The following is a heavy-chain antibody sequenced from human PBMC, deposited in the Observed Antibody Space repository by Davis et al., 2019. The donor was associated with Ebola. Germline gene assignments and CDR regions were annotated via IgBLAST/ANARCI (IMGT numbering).Heavy chain of an antibody. CDR3: ASEGPRGAYYYGMDV. D-gene: IGHD3-10*01. J-gene: IGHJ6*02. Sequence: GESLKISCAASGFTFSSYSMNWVRQAPGKGLEWVSYITSSSSTIYYADSVKGRFTISRDNAKNTLYLQMNSLRAEDTAVYYCASEGPRGAYYYGMDVWGQGTTVTVSS. CDR1: GFTFSSYS. V-gene: IGHV3-48*01. CDR2: ITSSSSTI.